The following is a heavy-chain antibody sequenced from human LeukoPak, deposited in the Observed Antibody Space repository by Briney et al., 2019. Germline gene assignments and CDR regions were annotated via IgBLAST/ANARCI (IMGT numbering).Heavy chain of an antibody. CDR3: AKLTIVVVTATTFDY. CDR1: GFTFSSYA. D-gene: IGHD2-21*02. Sequence: SGGSLRPSCAASGFTFSSYAMSWVRQAPGKGLEWVSVISGSSDVTHYAVSVKGPFTISRDNSKNTLYLQMNSLRAEDTAVYYCAKLTIVVVTATTFDYWGQGTLVTVSS. CDR2: ISGSSDVT. V-gene: IGHV3-23*01. J-gene: IGHJ4*02.